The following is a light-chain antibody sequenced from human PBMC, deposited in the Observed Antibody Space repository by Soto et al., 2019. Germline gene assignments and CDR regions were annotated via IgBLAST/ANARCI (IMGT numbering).Light chain of an antibody. J-gene: IGKJ3*01. CDR3: PQYGNSLFA. V-gene: IGKV3-20*01. Sequence: EIVLTQSPGTLSLSPGERATLSCRASQSVSSNYLAWYQQKPGQAPRLLIYGASNRATGIPDRFSGSGSGTDFTLTISRLEPEDFAVYYCPQYGNSLFAFGPGTKVYIK. CDR2: GAS. CDR1: QSVSSNY.